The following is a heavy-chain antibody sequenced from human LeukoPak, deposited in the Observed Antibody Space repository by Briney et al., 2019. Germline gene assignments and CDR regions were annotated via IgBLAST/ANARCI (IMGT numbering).Heavy chain of an antibody. CDR1: GFTFDDYA. CDR2: ISWNSGSI. D-gene: IGHD2/OR15-2a*01. J-gene: IGHJ4*02. Sequence: GGSLRHSCAASGFTFDDYAMHWVRQAPGKGLEWVSVISWNSGSIGYADSVKGRFTISRDNAKNSLYLQMNSLRAEDTALYYCAKDRLGSLNSPDLWGQGTLVTVSS. V-gene: IGHV3-9*01. CDR3: AKDRLGSLNSPDL.